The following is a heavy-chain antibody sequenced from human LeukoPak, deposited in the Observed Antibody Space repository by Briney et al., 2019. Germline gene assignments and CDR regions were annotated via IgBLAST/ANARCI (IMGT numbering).Heavy chain of an antibody. D-gene: IGHD1-26*01. CDR2: ISGDGSTT. CDR3: ATISRSVSYHFDY. V-gene: IGHV3-74*01. J-gene: IGHJ4*02. Sequence: GGSLRLSCEASGFTFSTYWMHWVRQAPGKELVWVSRISGDGSTTDYAASVKGRFTVSRDNAKNALYLQMNSLRAEDTSVYYCATISRSVSYHFDYWDQGTLVTVSS. CDR1: GFTFSTYW.